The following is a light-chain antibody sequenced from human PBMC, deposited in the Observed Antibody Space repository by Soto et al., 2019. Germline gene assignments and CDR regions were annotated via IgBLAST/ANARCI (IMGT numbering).Light chain of an antibody. V-gene: IGKV3-15*01. J-gene: IGKJ3*01. CDR2: GAS. CDR3: QQYNNWPPL. Sequence: EIEMTQAPATMSVSPVERDELYCRASQSVSSNLAWYQQKPGQAPRLLIYGASTRATGIPARFSGSGSGTEFTLTISSLQSEDFAVYYCQQYNNWPPLFGPGTKVDIK. CDR1: QSVSSN.